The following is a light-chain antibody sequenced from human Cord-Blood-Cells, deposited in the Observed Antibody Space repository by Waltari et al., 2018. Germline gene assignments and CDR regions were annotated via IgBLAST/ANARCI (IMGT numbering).Light chain of an antibody. CDR3: QQGYSTPLT. J-gene: IGKJ4*02. CDR2: AAA. CDR1: QSISSY. V-gene: IGKV1-39*01. Sequence: DIQMTQSPCSLSASVGDRVTITCRASQSISSYLHWYQQKPGTAPKLLVFAAARLQSGVPSSFSGSGSGTDFTITISSLQTEDFATYYCQQGYSTPLTFGGGTKVEIK.